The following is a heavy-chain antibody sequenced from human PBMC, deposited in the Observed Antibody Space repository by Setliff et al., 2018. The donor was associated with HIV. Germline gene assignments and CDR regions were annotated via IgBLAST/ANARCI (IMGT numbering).Heavy chain of an antibody. CDR2: IYTSGST. V-gene: IGHV4-4*08. CDR3: ARCYYNFWSGYPVDYMDV. CDR1: GGSISSHY. J-gene: IGHJ6*03. D-gene: IGHD3-3*01. Sequence: PSETLSLTCTVSGGSISSHYWSWIRQPPGKGLEWIGHIYTSGSTNYNPSLKSRVTMSVGTSKNQFSLKLSSVTAADTAVYYCARCYYNFWSGYPVDYMDVWGKGTTVTVSS.